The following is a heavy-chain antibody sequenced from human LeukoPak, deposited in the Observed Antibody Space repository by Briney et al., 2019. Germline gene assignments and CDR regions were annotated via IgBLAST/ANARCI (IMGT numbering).Heavy chain of an antibody. CDR2: SYYSGSN. Sequence: SETLSLTCTVSGGSISSDGYYWSWIRQRPGQGLAWTGYSYYSGSNYYNLSLKSRVTISVDTSKNQFSLKLSSVTAADTAVYYCGTSGRRYYYGMDVWGQGTTVTVSS. CDR3: GTSGRRYYYGMDV. D-gene: IGHD1-14*01. V-gene: IGHV4-31*03. J-gene: IGHJ6*02. CDR1: GGSISSDGYY.